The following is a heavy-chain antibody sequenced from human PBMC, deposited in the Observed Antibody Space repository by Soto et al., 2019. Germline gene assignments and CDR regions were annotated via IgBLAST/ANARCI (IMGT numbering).Heavy chain of an antibody. Sequence: PGGSLRLSCAASGFTFSSYVMHWVRQAPGKGLEWVSVIYSGGSTYYADSVKGRFTISRDNSKNTLYLQMNSLRAEDTAVYYCARVAQIWGQGTLVTVSS. CDR2: IYSGGST. CDR3: ARVAQI. V-gene: IGHV3-53*01. CDR1: GFTFSSYV. J-gene: IGHJ4*02.